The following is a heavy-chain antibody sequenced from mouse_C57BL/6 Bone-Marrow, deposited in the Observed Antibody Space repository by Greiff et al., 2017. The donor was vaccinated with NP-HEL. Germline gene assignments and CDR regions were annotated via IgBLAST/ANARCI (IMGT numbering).Heavy chain of an antibody. CDR1: GFTFTDYY. V-gene: IGHV7-3*01. CDR2: IRNKANGYTT. CDR3: ARSLEGNY. J-gene: IGHJ2*01. Sequence: EVQVVESGGGLVQPGGSLSLSCAASGFTFTDYYMSWVRQPPGKALEWLGFIRNKANGYTTEYSASVKGRFTISRDNSQSILYLQMNALRAEDSATYYCARSLEGNYWGQGTTLTVSS.